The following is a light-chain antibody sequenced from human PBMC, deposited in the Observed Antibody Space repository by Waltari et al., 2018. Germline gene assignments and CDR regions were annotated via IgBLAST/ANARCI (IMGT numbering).Light chain of an antibody. V-gene: IGKV4-1*01. CDR3: QQYYSTLPYT. J-gene: IGKJ2*01. Sequence: DIVMTQSPDSLAVSLGERATINCKSSQSVLYSSNNKNYLAWYQQKPGQPPKLLIYWASTRESGVPDRCSGSVSGTDFTLTISSLQAEDVAVYYCQQYYSTLPYTFGQGTKLEIK. CDR2: WAS. CDR1: QSVLYSSNNKNY.